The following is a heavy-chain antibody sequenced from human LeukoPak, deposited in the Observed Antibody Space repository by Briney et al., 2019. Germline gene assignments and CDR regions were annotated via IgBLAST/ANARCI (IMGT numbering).Heavy chain of an antibody. CDR3: ARQDTFYDVLTGYYMDY. CDR2: IYYSGRT. J-gene: IGHJ4*02. D-gene: IGHD3-9*01. V-gene: IGHV4-39*01. CDR1: GGSISSSRYQ. Sequence: SETLSLTCTVSGGSISSSRYQWGWIPQPPGQGLEWIVTIYYSGRTYYNPSLKSRATISVDTSKNQFSLKLSSVTAADAAVYYCARQDTFYDVLTGYYMDYWGQGTLVTVSS.